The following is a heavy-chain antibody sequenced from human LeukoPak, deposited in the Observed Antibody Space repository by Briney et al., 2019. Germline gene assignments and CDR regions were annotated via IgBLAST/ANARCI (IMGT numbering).Heavy chain of an antibody. CDR3: AKDLIVVVPAAPSYHYYYYYGMDV. CDR2: ISYDGSNK. Sequence: PGRSLRLSCAASGSTFSSYGMHWVRQAPGKGLEWVAVISYDGSNKYYADSVKGRFTISRDNSKNTLYLQMNSLRAEDTAVYYCAKDLIVVVPAAPSYHYYYYYGMDVWGQGTTVTVSS. D-gene: IGHD2-2*01. V-gene: IGHV3-30*18. CDR1: GSTFSSYG. J-gene: IGHJ6*02.